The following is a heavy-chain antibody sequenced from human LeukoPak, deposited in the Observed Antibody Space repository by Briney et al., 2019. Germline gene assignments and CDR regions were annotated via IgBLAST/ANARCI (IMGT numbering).Heavy chain of an antibody. J-gene: IGHJ6*03. CDR2: VYYSGVT. Sequence: SETLSLTCTVSGGSTGSDYWSWIRQPPGKGLEWIAYVYYSGVTSYNPSLKSRVAISIDTSKNQFSLNLSSVTAADTAVYYCARHDRDCSSTSCYHYMDVWGKGTTVTVSS. CDR1: GGSTGSDY. D-gene: IGHD2-2*01. CDR3: ARHDRDCSSTSCYHYMDV. V-gene: IGHV4-59*08.